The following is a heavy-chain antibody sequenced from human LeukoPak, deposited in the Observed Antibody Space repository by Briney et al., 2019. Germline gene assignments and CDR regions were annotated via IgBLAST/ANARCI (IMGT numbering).Heavy chain of an antibody. J-gene: IGHJ1*01. CDR1: GYSFTSYG. CDR3: ARDQLWKWIDGYNEYFQH. V-gene: IGHV1-18*01. CDR2: ISAYNGNT. D-gene: IGHD5-24*01. Sequence: GASVKVSFKASGYSFTSYGISWVRQAPGQGLEWMGWISAYNGNTNYAQKLQGRVTMTTDTSTGTAYMELRSLRSDDTAVYYCARDQLWKWIDGYNEYFQHWGQGTLVTVSS.